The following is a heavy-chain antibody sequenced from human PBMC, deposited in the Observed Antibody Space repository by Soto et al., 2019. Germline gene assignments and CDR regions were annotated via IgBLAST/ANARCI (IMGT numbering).Heavy chain of an antibody. CDR1: GYSFTGYY. CDR3: ASNIGP. Sequence: QVQLVQSGAEVKKPGASVKVSCKASGYSFTGYYMHWVRQAPGQGLEWMGWINPQSGGTKYAQNFQGRVTMTRDTSISTAYMELCSLRFDDTAMYYCASNIGPWGQGTLVTVSS. J-gene: IGHJ5*02. V-gene: IGHV1-2*02. CDR2: INPQSGGT.